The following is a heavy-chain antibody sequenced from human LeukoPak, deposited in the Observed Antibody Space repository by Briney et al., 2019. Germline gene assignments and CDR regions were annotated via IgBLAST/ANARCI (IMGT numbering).Heavy chain of an antibody. J-gene: IGHJ4*02. CDR1: GYTFTGYY. V-gene: IGHV1-2*02. D-gene: IGHD3-22*01. Sequence: WASVKVSCKASGYTFTGYYMHWVRQAPGQGLEWMGWINPNSGGTNYAQKFQGRVTMTRDTSISTAYMELSRLRSDDTAVYYCARVRYSDSSVLTRKRSYYFDYWGQGTLVTVSS. CDR3: ARVRYSDSSVLTRKRSYYFDY. CDR2: INPNSGGT.